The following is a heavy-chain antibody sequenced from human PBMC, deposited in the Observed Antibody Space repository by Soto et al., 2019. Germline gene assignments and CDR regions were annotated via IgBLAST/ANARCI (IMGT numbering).Heavy chain of an antibody. Sequence: GGSLRLSCAASGFTFSSYWMHWVRQAPGKGLVWVSRINTNGSSTSYADSVKGRFTISRDNAKNTLYLQMNSLRAEDSAVYYCARGGSTSSYGWGQGTLVTVSS. D-gene: IGHD6-6*01. CDR2: INTNGSST. V-gene: IGHV3-74*01. CDR1: GFTFSSYW. J-gene: IGHJ4*02. CDR3: ARGGSTSSYG.